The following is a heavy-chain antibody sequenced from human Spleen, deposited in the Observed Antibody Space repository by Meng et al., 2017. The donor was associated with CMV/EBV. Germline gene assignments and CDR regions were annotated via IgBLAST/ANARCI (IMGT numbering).Heavy chain of an antibody. D-gene: IGHD3-3*01. CDR3: AKLARRGTIFGHGGEMDV. CDR2: ISGSGGFT. V-gene: IGHV3-23*01. J-gene: IGHJ6*02. CDR1: GFTFSNYA. Sequence: GESLKISCAASGFTFSNYAMNWVRQAPGKGLEWVSSISGSGGFTYYADSVKGRLTISRDNSKNTLYLQMNSLRAEDTAMYYCAKLARRGTIFGHGGEMDVWGQGTTVTVSS.